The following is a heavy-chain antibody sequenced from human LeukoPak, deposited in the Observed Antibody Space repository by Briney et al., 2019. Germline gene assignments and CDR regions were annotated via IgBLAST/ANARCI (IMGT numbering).Heavy chain of an antibody. CDR3: ARGSTVFGVGKFDY. D-gene: IGHD3-3*01. J-gene: IGHJ4*02. CDR1: GFTFSAYA. CDR2: ISGSGSST. V-gene: IGHV3-23*01. Sequence: GGSLRLSCAASGFTFSAYAMTWVRQAPGKGLEWVSGISGSGSSTYYADSAKGRFTISRDNSKNTLYLQMNSLRAEDTAVYYCARGSTVFGVGKFDYWGQGTLVTVSS.